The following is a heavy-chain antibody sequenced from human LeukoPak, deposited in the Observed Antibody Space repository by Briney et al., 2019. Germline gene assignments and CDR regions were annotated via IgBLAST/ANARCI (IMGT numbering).Heavy chain of an antibody. CDR2: INHSGST. CDR3: ARPYSSSWYYFDY. D-gene: IGHD6-13*01. Sequence: SSETLSLTCAVYGGSFSGYYWSWIRQPPGKGLEWIGEINHSGSTNSNPSLKSRVTISVDTSKNQFSLKLSTVTAADTAVYYCARPYSSSWYYFDYWGQGTLVTVSS. V-gene: IGHV4-34*01. J-gene: IGHJ4*02. CDR1: GGSFSGYY.